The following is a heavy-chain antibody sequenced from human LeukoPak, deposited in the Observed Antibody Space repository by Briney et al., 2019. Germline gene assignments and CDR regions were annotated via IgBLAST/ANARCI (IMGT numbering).Heavy chain of an antibody. CDR1: GGSFSGYY. CDR3: AREKGGEMATIYFDY. V-gene: IGHV4-34*01. D-gene: IGHD5-24*01. Sequence: SETLSLTCAVYGGSFSGYYWSWIRQPPGKGLEWIGEINHSGSTNYNPSLKSRVTLSVDTSENQFSLKLSSVTAADTAVYYCAREKGGEMATIYFDYWGQGTLVTVSS. J-gene: IGHJ4*02. CDR2: INHSGST.